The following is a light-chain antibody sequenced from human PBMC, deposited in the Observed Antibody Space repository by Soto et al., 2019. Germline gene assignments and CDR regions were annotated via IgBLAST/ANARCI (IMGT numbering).Light chain of an antibody. J-gene: IGKJ5*01. CDR2: YAS. CDR1: QIVSINY. Sequence: NVLTHSPGTLSLSPLYRATLSFVSIQIVSINYLSCYQQNPCQAPRLLIYYASSRSTGIPDRFSGGGSGTDFTLTISRLEPEDFAVYYCQQYGNSIPITFGQGTRLE. CDR3: QQYGNSIPIT. V-gene: IGKV3-20*01.